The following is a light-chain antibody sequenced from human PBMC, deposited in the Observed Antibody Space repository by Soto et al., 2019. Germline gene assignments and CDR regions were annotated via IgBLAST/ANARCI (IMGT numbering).Light chain of an antibody. CDR1: STDVGDFNY. J-gene: IGLJ1*01. CDR3: SSFAGTSTYA. V-gene: IGLV2-11*01. Sequence: QSVLTQPRSVSGSPGQSVTISCTGTSTDVGDFNYVSWYQQHPGKAPKLMIYDVTERPSGVPDRFSGSKSGNTASLIISGLQADDEADYFCSSFAGTSTYAFGTGTKVTVL. CDR2: DVT.